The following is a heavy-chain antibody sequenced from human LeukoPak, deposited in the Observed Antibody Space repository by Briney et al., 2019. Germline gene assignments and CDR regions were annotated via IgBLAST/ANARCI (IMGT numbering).Heavy chain of an antibody. V-gene: IGHV6-1*01. D-gene: IGHD2-2*01. Sequence: PSQTLPLTCAISGDIVSSNSVTWNWIRQSPSRGLEWLGRTYYRSTWYNDYAVPVRGRITVNPDTSKNQFSLHLNSVTPGDTAVYYCARRLTQYDCFDPWGQGILVTVSS. CDR3: ARRLTQYDCFDP. CDR1: GDIVSSNSVT. J-gene: IGHJ5*02. CDR2: TYYRSTWYN.